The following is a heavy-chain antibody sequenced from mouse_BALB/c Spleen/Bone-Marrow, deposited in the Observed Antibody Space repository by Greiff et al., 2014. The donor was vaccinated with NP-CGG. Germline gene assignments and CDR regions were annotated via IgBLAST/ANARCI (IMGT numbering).Heavy chain of an antibody. J-gene: IGHJ3*01. CDR1: GYTFTSYD. Sequence: LQQSGPLVKISCKASGYTFTSYDINWVKQRPGQGLEWIGWIYPGDGSTKYNEKFKGKATLTADKSSSTVYMQLSSLTSENSAVYFCARSGDSSGYGFAYWGQGTLVTVSA. CDR2: IYPGDGST. V-gene: IGHV1S33*01. D-gene: IGHD3-2*01. CDR3: ARSGDSSGYGFAY.